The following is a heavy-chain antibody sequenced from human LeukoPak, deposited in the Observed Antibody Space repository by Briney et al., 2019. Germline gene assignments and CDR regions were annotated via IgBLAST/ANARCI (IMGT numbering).Heavy chain of an antibody. V-gene: IGHV1-2*02. J-gene: IGHJ4*02. Sequence: GASVTVSCKASGYTFTGHYMHWVRQAPGQGLEWMGWINPNSGGTNYAQKFQGRVTMTRDTSISTAYLQWSSLKASDTAMYYCARHAPREMATTPSDYWGQGTLVTVSS. CDR3: ARHAPREMATTPSDY. CDR1: GYTFTGHY. D-gene: IGHD5-24*01. CDR2: INPNSGGT.